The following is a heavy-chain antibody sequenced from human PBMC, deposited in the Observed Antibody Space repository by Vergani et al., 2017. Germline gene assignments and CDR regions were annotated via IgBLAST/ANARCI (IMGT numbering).Heavy chain of an antibody. J-gene: IGHJ5*02. D-gene: IGHD6-19*01. Sequence: QLQLQESGPGLVKPSATLSLTCSVSGASIRSSNYYWGWIRQPPGKGLEWIASIYYSGSTYYNPSLKSRVTISVDTSKNQCSLKLSSVIAADTAVYFCARHSTVEWLVKLGWIDPWGQGILVTVSS. V-gene: IGHV4-39*01. CDR1: GASIRSSNYY. CDR3: ARHSTVEWLVKLGWIDP. CDR2: IYYSGST.